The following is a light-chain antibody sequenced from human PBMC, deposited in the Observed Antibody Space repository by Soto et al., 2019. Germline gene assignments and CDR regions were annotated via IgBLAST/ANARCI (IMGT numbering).Light chain of an antibody. CDR3: QQYGTSPWT. J-gene: IGKJ1*01. CDR2: GAA. Sequence: ENVLTQSPGTLSLSPWERATLSCRASQSVSSGYLAWYQQKPGRAPRLLIYGAATRATGIPDRFSGSGSGTDFTLTISGLEPEDFAVYHCQQYGTSPWTFGQGTKVEIK. V-gene: IGKV3-20*01. CDR1: QSVSSGY.